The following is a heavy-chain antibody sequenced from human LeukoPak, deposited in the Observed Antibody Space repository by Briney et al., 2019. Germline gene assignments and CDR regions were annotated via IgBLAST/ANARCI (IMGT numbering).Heavy chain of an antibody. V-gene: IGHV3-74*01. D-gene: IGHD6-13*01. CDR1: EFTLKDYW. Sequence: GGSLRLSCEASEFTLKDYWMHWVRQGPGKGLVWVSRINSDGSSASYADSVKGRFTISRDNAKNTLYLQMNSLRAEDTAVYYCAREAGMEHYWGQGTLVTVSS. CDR3: AREAGMEHY. CDR2: INSDGSSA. J-gene: IGHJ4*02.